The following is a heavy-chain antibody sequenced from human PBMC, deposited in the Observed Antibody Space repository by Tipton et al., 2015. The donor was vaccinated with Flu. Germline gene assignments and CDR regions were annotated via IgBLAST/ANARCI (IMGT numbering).Heavy chain of an antibody. V-gene: IGHV3-7*03. Sequence: SLRLSCVDSAFTFSNYWMSWVRQAPGKGLEWVANIKQDGSVKYYVDSVKGRFTISRDNAKNSLYLQMNSLRAEDTAVYYCARQLGGGDCYWGQGTLVTVSS. CDR2: IKQDGSVK. D-gene: IGHD2-21*01. J-gene: IGHJ4*02. CDR1: AFTFSNYW. CDR3: ARQLGGGDCY.